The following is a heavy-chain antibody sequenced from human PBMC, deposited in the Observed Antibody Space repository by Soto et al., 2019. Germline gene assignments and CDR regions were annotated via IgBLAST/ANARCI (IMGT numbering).Heavy chain of an antibody. D-gene: IGHD1-26*01. CDR1: GGTFSSYA. Sequence: ASVKVSCKASGGTFSSYAISWVRQAPGQGLEWMGGIIPIFGTANYAQKFQGRVTITADESTSTAYMELSTLKSEDTAVYYCAREYSGSYWDYWGQGTLVTVSS. CDR2: IIPIFGTA. V-gene: IGHV1-69*13. CDR3: AREYSGSYWDY. J-gene: IGHJ4*02.